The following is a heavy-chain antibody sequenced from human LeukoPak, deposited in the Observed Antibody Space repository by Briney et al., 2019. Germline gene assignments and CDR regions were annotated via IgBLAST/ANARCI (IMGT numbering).Heavy chain of an antibody. V-gene: IGHV3-23*01. J-gene: IGHJ4*02. CDR3: AKDVAVSGAALFDH. D-gene: IGHD3-10*01. Sequence: GGSLRLSCAASGFTFSSYAMSWVRQAPGEGLEWVSAISGSGVSTYYADSVKGRFTISRDKSKNTVYLQMNSLRVEDAAVYYCAKDVAVSGAALFDHWGQGTLVTVSS. CDR1: GFTFSSYA. CDR2: ISGSGVST.